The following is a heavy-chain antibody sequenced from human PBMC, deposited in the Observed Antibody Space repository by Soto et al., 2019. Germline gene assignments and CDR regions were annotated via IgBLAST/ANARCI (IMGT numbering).Heavy chain of an antibody. CDR1: GFTFSSYS. J-gene: IGHJ4*02. V-gene: IGHV3-21*01. CDR3: ARDRRFTRRYSSSWYPRDY. D-gene: IGHD6-13*01. CDR2: ISSSSSYI. Sequence: EVQLVESGGGLVKPGGSLRLSCAASGFTFSSYSMNWVRQAPGKGLEWVSSISSSSSYIYYADSVKGRFTISRDNAKNXVXXQMNSRRAEDTAVYNCARDRRFTRRYSSSWYPRDYWGQGTLVTVSS.